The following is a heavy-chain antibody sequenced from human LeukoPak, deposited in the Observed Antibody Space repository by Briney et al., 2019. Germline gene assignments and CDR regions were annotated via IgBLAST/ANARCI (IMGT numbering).Heavy chain of an antibody. Sequence: PGGSLRLSCAASGFTFSSYAMSWVRQAPGKGLEWVSVIYSGGSTYYADSVKGRFSISRDNSKNTLYLQMNSLRAEDTAVYYCAREGVPGGGYFDYWGQGTLVTVSS. D-gene: IGHD2-15*01. J-gene: IGHJ4*02. CDR1: GFTFSSYA. CDR2: IYSGGST. V-gene: IGHV3-66*01. CDR3: AREGVPGGGYFDY.